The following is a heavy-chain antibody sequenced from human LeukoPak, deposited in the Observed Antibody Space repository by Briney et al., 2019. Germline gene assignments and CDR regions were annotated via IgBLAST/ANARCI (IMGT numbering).Heavy chain of an antibody. CDR1: GGSISNYY. V-gene: IGHV4-59*01. CDR3: ARVYCGGGGCYYGMDV. CDR2: IYYSGST. Sequence: PSETLSLTCTVSGGSISNYYWSWIRQPPGKGLEWIGYIYYSGSTNYNPSLKSRVTISVDTSKKQFSLNLSSVTAADTAVYYCARVYCGGGGCYYGMDVWGQGTTVTVSS. J-gene: IGHJ6*02. D-gene: IGHD2-15*01.